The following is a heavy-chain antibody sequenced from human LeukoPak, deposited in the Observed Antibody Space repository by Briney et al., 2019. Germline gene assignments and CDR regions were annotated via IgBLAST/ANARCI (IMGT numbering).Heavy chain of an antibody. Sequence: GASVKVSCKVSGYTLTELSMHWVRQAPGKGLEWMVGFDPEDGETIYAQKFQGRVTMTEDTSTDTAYMELSSLRSEDTAVYYCATRSPTVTTSGGYGGYFDYWGQGTLVTVSS. CDR3: ATRSPTVTTSGGYGGYFDY. CDR1: GYTLTELS. J-gene: IGHJ4*02. V-gene: IGHV1-24*01. D-gene: IGHD4-11*01. CDR2: FDPEDGET.